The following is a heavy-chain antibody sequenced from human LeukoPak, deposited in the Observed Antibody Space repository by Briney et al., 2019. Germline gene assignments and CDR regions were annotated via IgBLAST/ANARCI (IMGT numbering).Heavy chain of an antibody. J-gene: IGHJ4*02. Sequence: GGSLRLSCAASGFTVTNNYMTWVRQAPGKGLEWVSTIYSGDRTNSADSVKGRITTSRDNSKNTLYLQMNNLRAEDTAVYYCATGEQWLAFHYWGQGTLVTVSS. CDR1: GFTVTNNY. D-gene: IGHD6-19*01. CDR3: ATGEQWLAFHY. CDR2: IYSGDRT. V-gene: IGHV3-66*01.